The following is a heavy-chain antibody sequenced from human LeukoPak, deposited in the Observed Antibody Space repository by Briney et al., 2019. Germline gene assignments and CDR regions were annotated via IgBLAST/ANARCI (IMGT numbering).Heavy chain of an antibody. CDR1: GGSISSYY. Sequence: SETLSLTCTVSGGSISSYYWSWIRQPPGKGLEWIGYIYYSGSTNYNPSLKSRVTISVDTSKNQFSLKLSSVTAADTAVYYCARQPYSSGWREFDYWGQGTLVTVSS. CDR2: IYYSGST. CDR3: ARQPYSSGWREFDY. V-gene: IGHV4-59*08. D-gene: IGHD6-19*01. J-gene: IGHJ4*02.